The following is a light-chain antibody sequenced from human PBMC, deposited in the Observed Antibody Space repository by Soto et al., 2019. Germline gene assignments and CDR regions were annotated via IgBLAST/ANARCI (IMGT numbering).Light chain of an antibody. Sequence: QSVLTQPPSVSGTPGQRVTISCSGSSSNIGSNYVYWYQQLPGTAPKLLIYRNNQRPSGVPDRFSGSKSGTSASLAISGLRSEDEADYYCAAWDDSMSGLYVLGTGTKVTVL. CDR2: RNN. V-gene: IGLV1-47*01. CDR3: AAWDDSMSGLYV. J-gene: IGLJ1*01. CDR1: SSNIGSNY.